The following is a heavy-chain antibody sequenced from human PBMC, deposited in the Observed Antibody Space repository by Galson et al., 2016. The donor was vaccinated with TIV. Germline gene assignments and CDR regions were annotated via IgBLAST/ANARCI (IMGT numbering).Heavy chain of an antibody. CDR3: AKARGYGYGSPQDYYYGMDV. CDR1: GFTFHDHG. CDR2: ISSNSVHR. D-gene: IGHD5-18*01. Sequence: SLRLSCAASGFTFHDHGMSWVRQVPGKGLEWVSGISSNSVHRGYADSVKGRFTIFRDNAKKSLYVQMNSLRGEDTAIYYCAKARGYGYGSPQDYYYGMDVWGQGTTVTVS. V-gene: IGHV3-9*01. J-gene: IGHJ6*02.